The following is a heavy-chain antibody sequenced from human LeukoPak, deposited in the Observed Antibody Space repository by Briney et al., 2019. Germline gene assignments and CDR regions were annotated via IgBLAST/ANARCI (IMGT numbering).Heavy chain of an antibody. CDR2: INPNSGGT. CDR3: GIQLQQLELNWFDP. Sequence: PEASVNVSCKSSGYTFTGYYMRYVRQAPGQGLEWMGWINPNSGGTNYAQKFQGRVTMTRDTSISTAYMALSRLRSRDTAVYYCGIQLQQLELNWFDPWRQGTLVTVSS. V-gene: IGHV1-2*02. J-gene: IGHJ5*02. D-gene: IGHD1-1*01. CDR1: GYTFTGYY.